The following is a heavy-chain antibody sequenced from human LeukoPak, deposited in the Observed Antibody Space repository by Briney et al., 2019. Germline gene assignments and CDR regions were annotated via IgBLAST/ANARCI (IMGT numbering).Heavy chain of an antibody. Sequence: SETLSLTCTVSGGSISSYYWSWIRQPAGKGLEWIGRIYTSGSTNYNPSLKSRVTMSVDTSKNQFSLKLSSVTAADTAVYYCARGSSSWFDWYFDLWGRGTLVTVST. D-gene: IGHD6-13*01. CDR2: IYTSGST. CDR3: ARGSSSWFDWYFDL. V-gene: IGHV4-4*07. J-gene: IGHJ2*01. CDR1: GGSISSYY.